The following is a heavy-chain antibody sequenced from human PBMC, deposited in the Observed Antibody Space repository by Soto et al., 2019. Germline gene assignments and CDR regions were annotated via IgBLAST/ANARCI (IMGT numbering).Heavy chain of an antibody. CDR3: ARSGGLLRFLEWLLGY. CDR1: GYTFTIYA. V-gene: IGHV1-3*01. Sequence: ASVKVSCKASGYTFTIYAMHWVRQAPGQRLEWMGWINAGNGNTKYSQKFQGRVTITRDTSASTAYMELSSLRSEDTAVYYCARSGGLLRFLEWLLGYWGQGTLVTVSS. J-gene: IGHJ4*02. D-gene: IGHD3-3*01. CDR2: INAGNGNT.